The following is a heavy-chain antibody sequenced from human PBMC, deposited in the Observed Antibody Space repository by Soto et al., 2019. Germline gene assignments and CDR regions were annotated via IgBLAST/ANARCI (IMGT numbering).Heavy chain of an antibody. CDR3: ARGSRITIFGVVTPPDYGMDV. D-gene: IGHD3-3*01. V-gene: IGHV1-8*01. CDR1: GYTFTSYD. J-gene: IGHJ6*02. Sequence: ASVKVSCKASGYTFTSYDINWVRQATGQGLEWMGWMNPSSGNTGYAQKFQGRVTMTRNTSISTAYMELSSLRSEDTAVYYCARGSRITIFGVVTPPDYGMDVWDQGTTVTVSS. CDR2: MNPSSGNT.